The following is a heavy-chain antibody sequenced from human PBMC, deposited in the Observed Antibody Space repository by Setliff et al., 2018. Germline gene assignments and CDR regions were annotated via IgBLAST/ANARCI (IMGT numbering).Heavy chain of an antibody. CDR1: GGTFRSYG. Sequence: SVKVSCKASGGTFRSYGISWVRQAPGQGLEWMGGTIPMFGSANYAQKFQGRVTIITDEFTGTAYMELSSLRTEDTAVYYCARGGSPDCTTNSCRYGDYFYWGQGTLVTVSS. V-gene: IGHV1-69*05. J-gene: IGHJ4*02. CDR2: TIPMFGSA. CDR3: ARGGSPDCTTNSCRYGDYFY. D-gene: IGHD4-17*01.